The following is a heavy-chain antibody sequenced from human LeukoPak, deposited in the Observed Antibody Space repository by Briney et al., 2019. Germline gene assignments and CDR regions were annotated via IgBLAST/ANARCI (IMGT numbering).Heavy chain of an antibody. Sequence: ASVKVSCKASGYTFTSYAMHWVRQAPGQRLEWIGWINAGNGNTKYSQKFQGRVTITRDTSASTAYMELSSLRSEDTAVYYCAREDLRYFDWLWGQGTLVTVSS. V-gene: IGHV1-3*01. D-gene: IGHD3-9*01. CDR1: GYTFTSYA. J-gene: IGHJ4*02. CDR2: INAGNGNT. CDR3: AREDLRYFDWL.